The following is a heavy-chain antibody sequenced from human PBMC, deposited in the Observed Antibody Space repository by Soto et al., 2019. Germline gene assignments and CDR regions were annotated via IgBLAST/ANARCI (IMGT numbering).Heavy chain of an antibody. CDR3: AGRWGRTFDY. CDR2: IYYSGTT. D-gene: IGHD7-27*01. Sequence: SETLSLTCTVSGVSISSYYWSWIRQPPGKGLEWIGYIYYSGTTNYNPSLKSRVTISVDTSKNQFSLKLSSVTAADTAVYYCAGRWGRTFDYWGQGTLVTVSS. CDR1: GVSISSYY. J-gene: IGHJ4*02. V-gene: IGHV4-59*08.